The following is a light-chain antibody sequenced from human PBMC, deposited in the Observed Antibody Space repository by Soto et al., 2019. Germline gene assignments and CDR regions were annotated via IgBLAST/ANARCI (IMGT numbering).Light chain of an antibody. J-gene: IGLJ3*02. V-gene: IGLV2-14*01. CDR2: EVS. Sequence: QSVLTQPASVSGSPGQSITISCTGTSSDVGGYNFVSWYQQHPGKAPKLMIYEVSNRPSGVPNRFSGSKSANTASLTISGLQAEDEADYYCSSYTTSTTWVFGGGTKLTVL. CDR3: SSYTTSTTWV. CDR1: SSDVGGYNF.